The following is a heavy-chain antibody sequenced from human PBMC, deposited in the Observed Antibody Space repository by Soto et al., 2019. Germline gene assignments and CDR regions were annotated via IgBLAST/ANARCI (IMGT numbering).Heavy chain of an antibody. J-gene: IGHJ3*02. Sequence: SETLSLTCAVSSGSISSSNWWSWVRQPPGKGLEWIGEIYHSGSTNYNPSLKSRVTISVDKSKNQFSLKLSSVTAADTAVYYCARGLSGVVVVSSDAFDIWGQGTMVTVSS. CDR1: SGSISSSNW. V-gene: IGHV4-4*02. CDR3: ARGLSGVVVVSSDAFDI. D-gene: IGHD3-22*01. CDR2: IYHSGST.